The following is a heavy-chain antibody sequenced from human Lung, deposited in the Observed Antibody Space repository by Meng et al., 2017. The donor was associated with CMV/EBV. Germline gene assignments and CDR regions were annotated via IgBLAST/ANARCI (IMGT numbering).Heavy chain of an antibody. J-gene: IGHJ4*02. CDR2: IIPVLGTA. Sequence: SVKVSCKASGGTFSSYAISWVRQAPGQGLEWMGGIIPVLGTANYPQKFQGRVTINTDESTSTAYMELSRLRPDETAVYYCARVVPPSYYYDSSGYYEDWGQGTLVNVSS. V-gene: IGHV1-69*05. CDR3: ARVVPPSYYYDSSGYYED. CDR1: GGTFSSYA. D-gene: IGHD3-22*01.